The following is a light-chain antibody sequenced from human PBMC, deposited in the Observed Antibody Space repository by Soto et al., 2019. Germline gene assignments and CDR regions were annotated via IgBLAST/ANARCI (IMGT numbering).Light chain of an antibody. J-gene: IGKJ5*01. CDR2: DAT. CDR1: QMIARW. Sequence: IQMTQSPSTLSASLGDTFTLTCLSSQMIARWLAWYQQKPGTAPRLIIYDATSLQSGVPPRFSASASGTDFTLTISSLHPDDFATYYCLQYNTFPHTFGQGTRLEIK. V-gene: IGKV1-5*01. CDR3: LQYNTFPHT.